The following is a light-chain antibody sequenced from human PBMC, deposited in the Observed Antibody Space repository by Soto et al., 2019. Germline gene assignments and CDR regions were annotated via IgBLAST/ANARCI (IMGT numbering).Light chain of an antibody. Sequence: QSALTQTASVSGSPGQSITISCTGTSSDVGGYNYVSWYQQHPAKAPKLMIYEVSNRPSGVSHRSSGTKSGNTASITSSGLHAEDEADYYCFSYTTISTLVFGGGTKLTVL. V-gene: IGLV2-14*01. CDR1: SSDVGGYNY. J-gene: IGLJ3*02. CDR3: FSYTTISTLV. CDR2: EVS.